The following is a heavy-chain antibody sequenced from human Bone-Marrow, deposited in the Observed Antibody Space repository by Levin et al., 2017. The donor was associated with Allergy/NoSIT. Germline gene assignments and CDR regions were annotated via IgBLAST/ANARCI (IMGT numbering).Heavy chain of an antibody. Sequence: ASVKVSCKASGVTFNNYGITWVRQAPGQGLEWMGGIVPMFKTTNYAQKQKFQGRVTMTADESTITAYMELSSLTFEDTAIYYCARGLVGGSLDDWGQGTLVTVSS. J-gene: IGHJ4*02. CDR1: GVTFNNYG. CDR2: IVPMFKTT. D-gene: IGHD1-26*01. CDR3: ARGLVGGSLDD. V-gene: IGHV1-69*13.